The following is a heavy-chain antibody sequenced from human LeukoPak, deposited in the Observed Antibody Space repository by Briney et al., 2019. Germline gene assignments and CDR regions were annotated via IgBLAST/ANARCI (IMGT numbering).Heavy chain of an antibody. D-gene: IGHD3-9*01. CDR2: ISSSGSTI. CDR3: VRGYYDILTGYYPY. Sequence: GGSLRLSCAASGFTFSSYEMNWVRQAPGKGLEWVSYISSSGSTIYYADSVKGRFTISRDNAKNSLYLQMNSLRAEDTAVYYCVRGYYDILTGYYPYWGQGTLVTVSS. V-gene: IGHV3-48*03. CDR1: GFTFSSYE. J-gene: IGHJ4*02.